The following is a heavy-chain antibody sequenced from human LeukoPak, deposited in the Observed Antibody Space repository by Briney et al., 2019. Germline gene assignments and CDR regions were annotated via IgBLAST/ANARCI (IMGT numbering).Heavy chain of an antibody. D-gene: IGHD7-27*01. CDR2: VSYDGSNK. J-gene: IGHJ4*02. CDR3: ARDKMTGDSYFDY. CDR1: GFTFSNYA. Sequence: GGSLRLSCAASGFTFSNYAMDWVRQAPGKGLEWVAVVSYDGSNKYYADSVKGRFTISRDNSKNTLYLQMDGLRAEDTAVYYCARDKMTGDSYFDYWGQGILVTVSS. V-gene: IGHV3-30-3*01.